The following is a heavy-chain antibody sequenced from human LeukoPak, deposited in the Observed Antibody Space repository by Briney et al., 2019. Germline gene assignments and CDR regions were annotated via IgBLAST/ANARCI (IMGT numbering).Heavy chain of an antibody. CDR2: ITNSRRI. D-gene: IGHD3-3*02. CDR1: GFTFSNYG. J-gene: IGHJ1*01. Sequence: GGTLRLSCVASGFTFSNYGMNWVRQAPGKGLEWVSDITNSRRIHYADSVKGRFTISRDDDKSILYLQMNDLRVNDTATYFCARQLTEHFYYWGQGTHVTVAS. V-gene: IGHV3-23*05. CDR3: ARQLTEHFYY.